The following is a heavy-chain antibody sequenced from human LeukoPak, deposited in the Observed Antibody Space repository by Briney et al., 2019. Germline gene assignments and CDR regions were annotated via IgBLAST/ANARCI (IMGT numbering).Heavy chain of an antibody. J-gene: IGHJ5*02. CDR1: GGSITSYH. CDR2: IRSKAYGGTT. V-gene: IGHV3-49*02. Sequence: LSLTCSVSGGSITSYHYSWVRQAPGKGLEWVGFIRSKAYGGTTEYAAFVKGTFTISRDDSKSIAYLQMNSLKTGDTAVYHCSRCHASCNWAPLDLWGQGTLVTVSS. D-gene: IGHD1-1*01. CDR3: SRCHASCNWAPLDL.